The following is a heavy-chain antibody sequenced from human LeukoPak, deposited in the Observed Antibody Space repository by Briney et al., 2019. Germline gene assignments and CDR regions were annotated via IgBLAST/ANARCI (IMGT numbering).Heavy chain of an antibody. CDR1: GYTFTGYY. J-gene: IGHJ4*02. Sequence: ASVKVSCKASGYTFTGYYMHWVRQAPGQGLEWMGWINPNSGGTNYAQKLQGRVTMTTDTSTSTAYMELRSLRSDDTAVYYCARDRGYYDSSGYYLDYWGQGTLVTVSS. CDR2: INPNSGGT. D-gene: IGHD3-22*01. CDR3: ARDRGYYDSSGYYLDY. V-gene: IGHV1-2*02.